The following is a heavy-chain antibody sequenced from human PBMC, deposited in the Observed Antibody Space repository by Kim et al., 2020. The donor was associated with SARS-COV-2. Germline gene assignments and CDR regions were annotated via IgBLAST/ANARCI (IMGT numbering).Heavy chain of an antibody. CDR1: GFTFSSYA. Sequence: GGSLRLSCAASGFTFSSYAMHWVRQAPGKGLEWVAVISYDGSNKYYVDSVKGRFTISRDNSKNTLYLQMNSLRAEDTAVYYCARRSWAPLPHPVDYGMDVWGQGNTVTVSS. J-gene: IGHJ6*02. CDR2: ISYDGSNK. V-gene: IGHV3-30*04. CDR3: ARRSWAPLPHPVDYGMDV. D-gene: IGHD3-10*01.